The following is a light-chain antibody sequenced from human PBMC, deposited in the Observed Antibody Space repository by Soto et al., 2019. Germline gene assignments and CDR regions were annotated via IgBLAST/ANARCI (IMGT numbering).Light chain of an antibody. CDR2: GAS. CDR1: HSVNSK. J-gene: IGKJ5*01. V-gene: IGKV3-15*01. CDR3: QQYNNWPPIT. Sequence: ELVMSQSPSTLSVSLGERATLSCRASHSVNSKLAWYQQKPGQAPRLLIYGASTRATGIPARFSGSGSGTEFTLTISSLQSGDFAVYYCQQYNNWPPITFGQGTRIEIK.